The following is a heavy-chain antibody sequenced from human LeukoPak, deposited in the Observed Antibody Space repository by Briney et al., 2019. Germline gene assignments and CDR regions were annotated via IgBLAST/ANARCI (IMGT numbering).Heavy chain of an antibody. Sequence: PSETLSLTCTVSGGSISSGSYYWSWIRQPAGKGLEWIGSIYHSGSTYYNPSLKSRVTISVDTSKNQFSLKLSSVTAADTAVYYCARASVAGPVRYWGQGTLVTVSS. CDR1: GGSISSGSYY. V-gene: IGHV4-39*07. D-gene: IGHD6-19*01. J-gene: IGHJ4*02. CDR3: ARASVAGPVRY. CDR2: IYHSGST.